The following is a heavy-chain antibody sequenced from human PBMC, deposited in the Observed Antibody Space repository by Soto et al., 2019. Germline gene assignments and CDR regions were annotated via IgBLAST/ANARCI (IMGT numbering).Heavy chain of an antibody. CDR2: IYHSGST. Sequence: TLCLTGAVSGGSISSSDWWSWVRQPPGKGLEWIGEIYHSGSTNYNPSLKSRVTISVDKSKNQFSLKLSSVTAADTAVYYCARVNVLVGYCSSTRCYSDGMDVWGQGTTVT. D-gene: IGHD2-2*02. CDR3: ARVNVLVGYCSSTRCYSDGMDV. CDR1: GGSISSSDW. V-gene: IGHV4-4*02. J-gene: IGHJ6*02.